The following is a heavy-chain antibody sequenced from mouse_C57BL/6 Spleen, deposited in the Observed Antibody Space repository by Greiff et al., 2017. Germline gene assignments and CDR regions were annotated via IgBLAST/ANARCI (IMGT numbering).Heavy chain of an antibody. Sequence: QVKLLQSGAELMKPGASVKLSCKATGYTFTGYWIEWVQQSPGNGLEWIGEILTGSGSTNYNEKLKGKATFTADTSSNTAYMQLSSLTTEDSAIYYCARGGYQGFAYWDQGTLVTVAA. J-gene: IGHJ3*01. CDR1: GYTFTGYW. V-gene: IGHV1-9*01. CDR2: ILTGSGST. D-gene: IGHD2-2*01. CDR3: ARGGYQGFAY.